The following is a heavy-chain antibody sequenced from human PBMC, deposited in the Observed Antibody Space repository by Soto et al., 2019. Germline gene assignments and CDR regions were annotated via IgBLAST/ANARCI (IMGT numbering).Heavy chain of an antibody. D-gene: IGHD3-10*01. Sequence: GGSLRLSCAASGFTFSSYAMHWVRQAPGKGLEWVAVISYDGSNKYYADSVKGRFTISRDNSKNTLYLQMNSLRAEDTAVYYCAVGSLFDPWGQGTLVTVSS. CDR2: ISYDGSNK. CDR1: GFTFSSYA. V-gene: IGHV3-30-3*01. J-gene: IGHJ5*02. CDR3: AVGSLFDP.